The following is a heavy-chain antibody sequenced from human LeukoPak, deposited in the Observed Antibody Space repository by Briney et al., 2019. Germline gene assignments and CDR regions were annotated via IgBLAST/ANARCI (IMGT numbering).Heavy chain of an antibody. Sequence: ASVKVSCKASGYTFTSYGISWVRQAPGQGLEWMGWISAYNGNTNYAQKLQGRVTMTTDTSTSTAYMELRSLRSDDTAVYYCARKRRTGYSSSWDKNYYYYYYMDVWGKGPRSPSP. CDR1: GYTFTSYG. CDR2: ISAYNGNT. V-gene: IGHV1-18*01. J-gene: IGHJ6*03. CDR3: ARKRRTGYSSSWDKNYYYYYYMDV. D-gene: IGHD6-13*01.